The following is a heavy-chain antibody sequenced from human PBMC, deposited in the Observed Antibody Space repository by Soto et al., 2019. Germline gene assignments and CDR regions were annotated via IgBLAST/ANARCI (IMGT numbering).Heavy chain of an antibody. J-gene: IGHJ1*01. CDR3: ARSAESAEYFQH. V-gene: IGHV1-69*02. CDR2: IIPILGIA. Sequence: QVQLVQSGAEVKKPGSSVKVSCKASGGTFSSYTISWVRQAPGQGLEWMGRIIPILGIANYAQKFQGRVTITADKSTSTADMELSSLRSEDTAVYYCARSAESAEYFQHWGQGTLVTVSS. CDR1: GGTFSSYT.